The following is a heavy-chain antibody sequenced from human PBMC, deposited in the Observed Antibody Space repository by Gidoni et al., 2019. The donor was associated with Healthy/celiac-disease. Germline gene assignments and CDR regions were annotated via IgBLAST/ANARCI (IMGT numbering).Heavy chain of an antibody. Sequence: QVQLQESGPGLVTPSPTLSLPCTVSGGSISSGGYYWSWIRQHPGKGLEWIGYIYYSGSTYYNPSLKSRVTISVDTSKNQFSLKLSSVTAADTAVYYCARGGYGSGSYNWGQGTLVTVSS. J-gene: IGHJ4*02. CDR3: ARGGYGSGSYN. D-gene: IGHD3-10*01. CDR2: IYYSGST. V-gene: IGHV4-31*03. CDR1: GGSISSGGYY.